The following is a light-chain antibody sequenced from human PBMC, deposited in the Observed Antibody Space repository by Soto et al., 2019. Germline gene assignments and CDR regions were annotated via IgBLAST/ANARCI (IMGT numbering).Light chain of an antibody. CDR1: QSVTTY. J-gene: IGKJ1*01. CDR2: DAS. CDR3: QQYGSSGT. Sequence: EIVLTQSPATLSLSPGERATLSCRASQSVTTYLAWYQQKPAQAPRLLIYDASNRATGVPARFSGSGSGTDFTLTISRLEPEDFAVYYCQQYGSSGTFGQGTKVDIK. V-gene: IGKV3-11*01.